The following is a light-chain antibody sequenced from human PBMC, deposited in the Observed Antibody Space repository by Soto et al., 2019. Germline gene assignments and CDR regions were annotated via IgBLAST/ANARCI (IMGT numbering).Light chain of an antibody. V-gene: IGKV3-20*01. J-gene: IGKJ2*01. CDR3: QQYGTAPYT. CDR1: QSVDSRY. Sequence: ENVVTQSPGTLSLSPGEGVTLSCRASQSVDSRYLAWYQQKPGQPPRLLIHGTSNRASGIPDRFSGSGSGADFTLTNSRLEPDDFALYYWQQYGTAPYTFGQGTPLEF. CDR2: GTS.